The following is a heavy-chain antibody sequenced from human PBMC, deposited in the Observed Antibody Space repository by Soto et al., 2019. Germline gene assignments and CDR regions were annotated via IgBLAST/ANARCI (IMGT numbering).Heavy chain of an antibody. CDR1: GFTFSSYA. V-gene: IGHV3-30*04. Sequence: QVQLVESGGGVVQPGRSLRLSCAASGFTFSSYAMHWLRLARGKGLEWVAVIAYDGRNKYYADSVKGRFTISRDNSKNTLYLQMNSLRIEDTAVYYCAREPERVFDYWGQGTLVTVSS. CDR3: AREPERVFDY. CDR2: IAYDGRNK. D-gene: IGHD1-1*01. J-gene: IGHJ4*02.